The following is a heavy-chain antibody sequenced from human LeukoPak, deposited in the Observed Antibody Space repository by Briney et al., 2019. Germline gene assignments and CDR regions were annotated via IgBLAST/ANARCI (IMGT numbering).Heavy chain of an antibody. CDR3: ARALARVATITLGY. Sequence: IPSETLSLTCAVYGGSFSGYYWSWIRQPPGKGLEWIGEINHSGSTNYNPSLKSRVTISVDTSKNQFSLKLSSVTAADTAVYYCARALARVATITLGYWGQGTLVTVSS. CDR2: INHSGST. D-gene: IGHD5-12*01. CDR1: GGSFSGYY. J-gene: IGHJ4*02. V-gene: IGHV4-34*01.